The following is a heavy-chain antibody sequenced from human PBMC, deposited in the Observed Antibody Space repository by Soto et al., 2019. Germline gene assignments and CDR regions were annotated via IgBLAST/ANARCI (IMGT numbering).Heavy chain of an antibody. D-gene: IGHD3-3*01. CDR1: GFTFSNAW. J-gene: IGHJ3*02. V-gene: IGHV3-15*01. CDR2: IKSKTDGGTT. Sequence: LRLSCAASGFTFSNAWMSWVRQAPGKGLEWVGRIKSKTDGGTTDYAAPVKGRFTISRDDSKNTLYLQMNSLKTEDTAVYYCTSCPITIFGVVIIPDAFDIWGQGTMVTVSS. CDR3: TSCPITIFGVVIIPDAFDI.